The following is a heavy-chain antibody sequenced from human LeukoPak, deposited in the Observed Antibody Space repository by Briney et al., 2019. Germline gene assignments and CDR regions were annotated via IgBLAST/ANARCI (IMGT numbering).Heavy chain of an antibody. CDR1: GFTFSSYW. Sequence: PGGSLRLSCAASGFTFSSYWMSWVRQAPGKGLEWVANIKQDGSEKYYVDSVKGRFTISRDNAKNSLYLQMNSLRAEDTAVCYCARGPMTGVQYLWHYFDYWGQGTLVTVSS. CDR3: ARGPMTGVQYLWHYFDY. CDR2: IKQDGSEK. J-gene: IGHJ4*02. D-gene: IGHD3-9*01. V-gene: IGHV3-7*01.